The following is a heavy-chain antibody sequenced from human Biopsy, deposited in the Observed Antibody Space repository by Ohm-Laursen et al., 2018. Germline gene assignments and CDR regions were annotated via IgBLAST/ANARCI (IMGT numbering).Heavy chain of an antibody. CDR2: IFNSANT. CDR1: GGSISSGGSY. Sequence: SQTLSLTCTVSGGSISSGGSYWSWIRQRPGKGLEWIGYIFNSANTYYNPSLKNLITISGDTSKNQFSLKLNSVTAEDTAVYYCARDDAVTVIRGLYYWGQGALVTVSS. V-gene: IGHV4-31*01. D-gene: IGHD2-21*02. CDR3: ARDDAVTVIRGLYY. J-gene: IGHJ4*02.